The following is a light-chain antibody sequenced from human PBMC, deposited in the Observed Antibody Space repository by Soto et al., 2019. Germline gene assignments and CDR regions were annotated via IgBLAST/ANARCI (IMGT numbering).Light chain of an antibody. CDR2: GAS. V-gene: IGKV3-20*01. CDR3: QQYGNSFVG. Sequence: EIVLTQSPGTLSLSPGERATLSCRASQSVSSTYLAWYQHRPGQAPRLLIYGASSRATGIPDRFSGSGSGPDFTLIISRLEPEDFAVYYCQQYGNSFVGFGQGTKVEIK. CDR1: QSVSSTY. J-gene: IGKJ1*01.